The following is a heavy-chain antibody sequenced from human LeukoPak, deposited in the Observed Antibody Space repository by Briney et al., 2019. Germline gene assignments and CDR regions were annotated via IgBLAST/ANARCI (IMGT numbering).Heavy chain of an antibody. Sequence: GGSLRLSCAASGFTFSGYAMSWVRQAPGKGLEWVSGIDNSGGSTHYADSVKGRFTISRDKSKDTLYVQMNSLRADDTALYYCARGHNIGWFYFDFWGQGTQVTVSS. CDR3: ARGHNIGWFYFDF. V-gene: IGHV3-23*01. CDR2: IDNSGGST. CDR1: GFTFSGYA. D-gene: IGHD6-19*01. J-gene: IGHJ4*02.